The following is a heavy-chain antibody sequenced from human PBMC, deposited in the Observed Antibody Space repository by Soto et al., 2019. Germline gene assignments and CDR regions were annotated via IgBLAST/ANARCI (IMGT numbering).Heavy chain of an antibody. D-gene: IGHD3-22*01. CDR3: ARVIRYYYDSSGYDY. Sequence: SETLSLTCTVSGGSISSGDYYWSWIRQPPGKGLEWIGYIYYSGSTYYNPSLKSRVTISVDTSKNQFSLKLSSVTAADTAVYYCARVIRYYYDSSGYDYWGQGTLVTVSS. CDR1: GGSISSGDYY. CDR2: IYYSGST. J-gene: IGHJ4*02. V-gene: IGHV4-30-4*01.